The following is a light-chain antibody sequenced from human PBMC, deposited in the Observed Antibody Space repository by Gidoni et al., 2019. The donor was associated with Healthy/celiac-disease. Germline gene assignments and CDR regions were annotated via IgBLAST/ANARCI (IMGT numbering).Light chain of an antibody. CDR2: ENN. Sequence: QSVLTQPPSVSAAPGQKVTISCSGSSSNIGNNYVSWYQQLPGTAPQLLIYENNKRPSVIPDRFSGSKSGTSAALGITGLQTGDEADYYCGTWDSSLSAGVFGGGTKLTVL. CDR3: GTWDSSLSAGV. V-gene: IGLV1-51*02. CDR1: SSNIGNNY. J-gene: IGLJ3*02.